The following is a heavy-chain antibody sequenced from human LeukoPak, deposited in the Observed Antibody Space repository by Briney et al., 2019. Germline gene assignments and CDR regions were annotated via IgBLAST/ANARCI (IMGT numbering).Heavy chain of an antibody. Sequence: GESLKTPCKGSGYNFTSYWIGWVRQMPGKGLEWMGIIYPGDSDTRYSPPFQGQVTIPADKSISTAYLQWSRLKASDTAMYYCARLPGYCTGGVCYRFDPWGQGTLVTVSS. V-gene: IGHV5-51*01. CDR1: GYNFTSYW. D-gene: IGHD2-8*02. CDR2: IYPGDSDT. CDR3: ARLPGYCTGGVCYRFDP. J-gene: IGHJ5*02.